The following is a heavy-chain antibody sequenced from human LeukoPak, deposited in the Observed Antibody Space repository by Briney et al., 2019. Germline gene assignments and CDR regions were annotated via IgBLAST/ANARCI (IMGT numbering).Heavy chain of an antibody. CDR2: IYYSGST. CDR1: GGSISSYY. CDR3: AREGGVPAAIGAAFDI. Sequence: SETLSLTCTVSGGSISSYYWSWIRQPPGKGLEWIGYIYYSGSTNYNPSLTSRVTISVDTSKNQFSLKLSSVTAADTAVYYCAREGGVPAAIGAAFDIWGQGTMVTVSS. D-gene: IGHD2-2*01. J-gene: IGHJ3*02. V-gene: IGHV4-59*01.